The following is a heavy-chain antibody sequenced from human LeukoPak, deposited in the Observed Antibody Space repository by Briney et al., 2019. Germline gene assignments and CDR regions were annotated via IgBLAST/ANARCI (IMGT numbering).Heavy chain of an antibody. D-gene: IGHD6-6*01. J-gene: IGHJ4*02. CDR2: IYPGDSDT. Sequence: GESLKISCKGSGYSFTSYWIGWVRQMPGKDLEWMGIIYPGDSDTKYSPSFEGQVTISGDKSISTAYLQWSSLKASDTAMYYCARHTRYSSSSRVFDYWGQGTLVTVSS. V-gene: IGHV5-51*01. CDR1: GYSFTSYW. CDR3: ARHTRYSSSSRVFDY.